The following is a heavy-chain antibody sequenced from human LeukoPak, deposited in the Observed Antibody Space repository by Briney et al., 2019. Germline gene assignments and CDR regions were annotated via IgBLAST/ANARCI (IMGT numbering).Heavy chain of an antibody. V-gene: IGHV1-3*01. D-gene: IGHD6-13*01. CDR2: INAGNGNT. CDR3: ARSRGSSWYYWYFDY. Sequence: AASVKVSCKASGYTFTSYAMHWVRQAPGQRLEWMGGINAGNGNTKYSQKFQGRVTITRDTSASTAYMELSSLRSEDTAVYYCARSRGSSWYYWYFDYWGQGTLVTVSS. J-gene: IGHJ4*02. CDR1: GYTFTSYA.